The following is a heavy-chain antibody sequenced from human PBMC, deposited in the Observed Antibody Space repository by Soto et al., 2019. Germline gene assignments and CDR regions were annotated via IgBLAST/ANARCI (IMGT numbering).Heavy chain of an antibody. CDR1: GYTFTRHD. CDR2: MNPNSGNT. V-gene: IGHV1-8*01. Sequence: GASVKVSCMASGYTFTRHDINWVRQATGQGLERMGWMNPNSGNTGYAQKFQGRLTMTRNTSISTAYMELSSLRSEDTAVYYCARRGASIADLHYYYYYYGMDVWGQGTTVTVSS. CDR3: ARRGASIADLHYYYYYYGMDV. D-gene: IGHD6-6*01. J-gene: IGHJ6*02.